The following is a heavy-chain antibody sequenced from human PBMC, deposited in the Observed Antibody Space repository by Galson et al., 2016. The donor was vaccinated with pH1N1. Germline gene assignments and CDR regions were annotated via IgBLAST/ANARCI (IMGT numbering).Heavy chain of an antibody. Sequence: SLRLSCAASGFTFISYAMSWVRQAPGKGLEWVSVISGSGGNTYYGDSVKGRFTISRDNSKNTLYLQMNSLRAEDTAVYYCTKGGSIAAPGEAFDIWGQGTMVTVSS. CDR2: ISGSGGNT. D-gene: IGHD6-6*01. CDR3: TKGGSIAAPGEAFDI. J-gene: IGHJ3*02. V-gene: IGHV3-23*01. CDR1: GFTFISYA.